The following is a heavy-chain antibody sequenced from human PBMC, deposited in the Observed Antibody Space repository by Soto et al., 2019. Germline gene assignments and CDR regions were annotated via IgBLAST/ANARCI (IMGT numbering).Heavy chain of an antibody. D-gene: IGHD3-3*01. CDR3: ASGASGYYSPLDY. V-gene: IGHV4-4*02. CDR1: GGSISSSNW. J-gene: IGHJ4*02. Sequence: QVQLQESGPGLVKPSGTLSLTCAVSGGSISSSNWWSWVRQPPGKGLEWIGGIYHSGSTNYNPSLKNRVTISVDKSKKQFSLKLSSVTAADTAVYYCASGASGYYSPLDYGGQGTLVTVSS. CDR2: IYHSGST.